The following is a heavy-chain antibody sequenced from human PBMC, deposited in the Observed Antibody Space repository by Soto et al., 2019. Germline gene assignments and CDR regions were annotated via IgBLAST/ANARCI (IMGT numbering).Heavy chain of an antibody. Sequence: QVQLQESGPGLVKPSETLSLTCTVSGGSISGHYWSWIRQPPGMGLEWIGYIYYSGNSNYNPSLKSRLNISVDTSKNQFSLKLRSVTAADTAVYYCARGGWYEDHWGQGILVTVSS. V-gene: IGHV4-59*11. CDR1: GGSISGHY. D-gene: IGHD6-19*01. CDR2: IYYSGNS. CDR3: ARGGWYEDH. J-gene: IGHJ4*02.